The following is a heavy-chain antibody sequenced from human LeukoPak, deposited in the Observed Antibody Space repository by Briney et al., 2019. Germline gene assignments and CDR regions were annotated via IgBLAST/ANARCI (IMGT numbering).Heavy chain of an antibody. V-gene: IGHV4-39*01. CDR1: GGSISSSSYY. Sequence: PSETLSLTCTVSGGSISSSSYYWGWIRQPPGKGLEWIGSIYYSGSTYYNPSLKSRVTISVDTSKNQFSLKLSSVTAADTAVYYCARPYSSGWLDAFDIWGQGTMVTVSS. D-gene: IGHD6-19*01. CDR3: ARPYSSGWLDAFDI. CDR2: IYYSGST. J-gene: IGHJ3*02.